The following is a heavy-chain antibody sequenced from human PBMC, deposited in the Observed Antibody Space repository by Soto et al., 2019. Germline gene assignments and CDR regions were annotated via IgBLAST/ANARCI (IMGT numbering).Heavy chain of an antibody. V-gene: IGHV3-48*03. CDR2: ISSSGSTI. J-gene: IGHJ4*02. Sequence: GGSLRLSCAASGFTFSSYEMNWVRQAPGKGLEWVSYISSSGSTIYYADSVKGRFTMSRDNAKNSLYLQMNSLRVEDTAVYYCARVLYDSSGFLFDYWGQGTLVTVSS. D-gene: IGHD3-22*01. CDR1: GFTFSSYE. CDR3: ARVLYDSSGFLFDY.